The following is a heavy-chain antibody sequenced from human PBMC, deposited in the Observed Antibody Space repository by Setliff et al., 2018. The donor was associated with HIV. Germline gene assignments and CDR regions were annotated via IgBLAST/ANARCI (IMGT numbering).Heavy chain of an antibody. V-gene: IGHV3-7*03. Sequence: GGSLRLSCAASGFSFSSYWMTWVRQAPGKGLEWVANIKKDGSEKYYVDSVKGRFTISRDNAKNSLYLQMNSLRDEDTAVYYCARPYDSSGHIEGYWGQGTLVTVS. D-gene: IGHD3-22*01. CDR2: IKKDGSEK. J-gene: IGHJ4*02. CDR1: GFSFSSYW. CDR3: ARPYDSSGHIEGY.